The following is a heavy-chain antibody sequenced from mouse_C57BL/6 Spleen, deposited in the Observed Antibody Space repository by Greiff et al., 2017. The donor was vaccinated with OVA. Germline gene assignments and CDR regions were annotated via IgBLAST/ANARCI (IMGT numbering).Heavy chain of an antibody. J-gene: IGHJ4*01. CDR2: IDPSDSYT. Sequence: QVQLQQPGAELVKPGASVKLSCKASGYTFTSYWMQWVKQRPGQGLEWIGEIDPSDSYTNYNQKFKGKATLTVDTSSSTAYMQLSSLTSEDSAVYYCARAYDGYCRYAMDYWGQGTSVTVSS. D-gene: IGHD2-3*01. CDR1: GYTFTSYW. CDR3: ARAYDGYCRYAMDY. V-gene: IGHV1-50*01.